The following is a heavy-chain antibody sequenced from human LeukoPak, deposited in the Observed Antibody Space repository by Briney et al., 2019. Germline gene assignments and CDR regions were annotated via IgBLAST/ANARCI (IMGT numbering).Heavy chain of an antibody. Sequence: GGSLRLSCAISGFTFSNYVMSWVRQAPGKGLEWVSAISGSSDSTYDADSVKGRFTISRDNSKNTLYLQMNSLRAEDTAVYYCARIAARPDYFDYWGQGTLVTVSS. CDR3: ARIAARPDYFDY. V-gene: IGHV3-23*01. J-gene: IGHJ4*02. CDR2: ISGSSDST. CDR1: GFTFSNYV. D-gene: IGHD6-6*01.